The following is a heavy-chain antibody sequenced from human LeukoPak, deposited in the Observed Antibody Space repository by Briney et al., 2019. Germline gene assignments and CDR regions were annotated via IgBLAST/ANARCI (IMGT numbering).Heavy chain of an antibody. J-gene: IGHJ5*02. CDR2: IYYSGST. D-gene: IGHD3-3*01. Sequence: NPSETLSLTCTVSGGSISSSSYYWGWIRQPPGKGLEWIGSIYYSGSTYYNPSLKSRVTISVDTSKNQFSLKLSSVTAADTAVYYCARDLLTDTIITIFVRENWFDPWGQGTLVTVSS. CDR1: GGSISSSSYY. V-gene: IGHV4-39*07. CDR3: ARDLLTDTIITIFVRENWFDP.